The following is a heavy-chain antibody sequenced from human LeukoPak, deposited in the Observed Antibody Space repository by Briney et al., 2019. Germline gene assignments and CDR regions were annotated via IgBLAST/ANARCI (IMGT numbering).Heavy chain of an antibody. D-gene: IGHD2-15*01. CDR3: ARERGYCSGGSCNWFDP. CDR1: GYSISSGYY. V-gene: IGHV4-38-2*02. Sequence: PSETLSLTCTVSGYSISSGYYWGWIRQPPGKGLEWIESIHHSGGTYYNPSLKSRVTITVDTSKNQFSLKLSSVTAADTAVYHCARERGYCSGGSCNWFDPWGQGTLVTVSS. J-gene: IGHJ5*02. CDR2: IHHSGGT.